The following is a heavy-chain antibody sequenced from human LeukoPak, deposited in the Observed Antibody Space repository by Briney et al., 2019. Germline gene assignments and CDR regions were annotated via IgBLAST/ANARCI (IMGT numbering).Heavy chain of an antibody. D-gene: IGHD2-15*01. CDR1: GGSISSYY. V-gene: IGHV4-59*01. CDR3: ARAGGYCSGGSCRCDAFDI. CDR2: IYYSGST. Sequence: TSETLSLTCTVSGGSISSYYWSWIRQPPGKGLEWIGYIYYSGSTNYNPSLKSRVTISVDTSKNQFSLKLSSVTAADTAVYYCARAGGYCSGGSCRCDAFDIWGQGTMVTVSS. J-gene: IGHJ3*02.